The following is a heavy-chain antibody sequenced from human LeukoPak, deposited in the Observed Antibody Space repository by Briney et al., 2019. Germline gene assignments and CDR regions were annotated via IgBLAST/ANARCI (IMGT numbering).Heavy chain of an antibody. V-gene: IGHV3-7*03. CDR2: IKEDGSMT. CDR3: ARMVRGVIAYY. Sequence: GGSLRLSCAASGFTFSSYWISWVRRAPGRGLEWVGNIKEDGSMTYYVDSVKGRFTISRDNAKDSLYLQMSSLRVDDTAVYYCARMVRGVIAYYWGQGTLVTVSS. D-gene: IGHD3-10*01. J-gene: IGHJ4*02. CDR1: GFTFSSYW.